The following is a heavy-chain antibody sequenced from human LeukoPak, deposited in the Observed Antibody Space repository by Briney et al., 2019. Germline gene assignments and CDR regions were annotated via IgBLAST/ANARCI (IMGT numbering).Heavy chain of an antibody. CDR3: ATKQWLAPPPDS. CDR1: GFTFSKYW. Sequence: GGSLRLSCAASGFTFSKYWMLWVRQAPGKGLESVSRINTVGTVTTYADSVKGRFTVSRDNADNTMFLQMNSVRDEDTAVYYCATKQWLAPPPDSWGQGTPVTVSS. CDR2: INTVGTVT. V-gene: IGHV3-74*01. D-gene: IGHD6-19*01. J-gene: IGHJ4*02.